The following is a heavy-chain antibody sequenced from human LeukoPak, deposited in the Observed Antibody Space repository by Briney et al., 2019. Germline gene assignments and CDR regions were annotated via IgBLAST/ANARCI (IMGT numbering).Heavy chain of an antibody. J-gene: IGHJ4*02. D-gene: IGHD4-17*01. CDR1: GFTFSSYG. CDR3: ARVRGRTVTIVFDY. CDR2: ISYDGSNK. V-gene: IGHV3-30*19. Sequence: PGGSLRLSCAASGFTFSSYGMHWVRQAPGKGLEWVAVISYDGSNKYYADSVKGRFTISRDNSKNTLYLQMNSLRAEDTAVYYCARVRGRTVTIVFDYWGQGTLVTVSS.